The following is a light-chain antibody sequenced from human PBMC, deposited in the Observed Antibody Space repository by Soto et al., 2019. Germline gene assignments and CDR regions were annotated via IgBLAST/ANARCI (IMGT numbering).Light chain of an antibody. V-gene: IGKV3-15*01. J-gene: IGKJ1*01. CDR3: QQYNNWAPGWT. CDR1: QTINNN. CDR2: GAS. Sequence: EIVMTQSPATLSVSPGERATLSCRASQTINNNVAWYQLKDGQVPRLLIHGASTRAADVPARFSGGGSGTQFTLTISSLQSADFAVYYCQQYNNWAPGWTFGQGTKVDNK.